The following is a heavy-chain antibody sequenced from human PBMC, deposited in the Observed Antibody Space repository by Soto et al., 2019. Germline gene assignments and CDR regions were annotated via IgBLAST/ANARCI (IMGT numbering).Heavy chain of an antibody. CDR2: ISCDDDK. CDR1: GFSRSTSGVS. Sequence: QITLKESGPPLVKPTQTLTLTCTFSGFSRSTSGVSVGWIRQPPEKPLEWLALISCDDDKRYSPSRNSRLTITKNPSKNQVVPTITNMDPVDTATDYCAHSAHQTGDFAYWGQGTLVTVSS. CDR3: AHSAHQTGDFAY. D-gene: IGHD1-26*01. J-gene: IGHJ4*02. V-gene: IGHV2-5*02.